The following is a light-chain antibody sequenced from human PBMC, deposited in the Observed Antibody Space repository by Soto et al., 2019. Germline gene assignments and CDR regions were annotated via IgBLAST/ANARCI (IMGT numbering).Light chain of an antibody. J-gene: IGKJ5*01. CDR3: QHTNNFHFT. CDR2: GAS. CDR1: QSVSSN. Sequence: EIVMTQSPATLSVSPGERGTLSCRASQSVSSNLAWYQQQPGQAPRLLISGASTRATGIPARFSGSGSGTDFTLTVSRLEPEDFATYYCQHTNNFHFTFGQGTRLENK. V-gene: IGKV3-15*01.